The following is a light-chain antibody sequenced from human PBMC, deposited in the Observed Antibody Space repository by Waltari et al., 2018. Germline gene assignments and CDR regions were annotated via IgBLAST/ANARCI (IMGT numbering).Light chain of an antibody. CDR1: ISNLGSNY. CDR3: ASWDESHYV. J-gene: IGLJ1*01. CDR2: RNN. Sequence: QSVLTQPPSASGTPGQRVAISCSGSISNLGSNYLYWYQQLPGTAPKLLIYRNNQRPSGVPDRFSASKYGPSASLAIDGLRSEDEAVYYCASWDESHYVFGSGTKVTVL. V-gene: IGLV1-47*01.